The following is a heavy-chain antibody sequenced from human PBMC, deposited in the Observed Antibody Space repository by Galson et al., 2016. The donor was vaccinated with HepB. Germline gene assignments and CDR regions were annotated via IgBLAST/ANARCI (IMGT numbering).Heavy chain of an antibody. V-gene: IGHV4-59*01. CDR2: IYYSGRT. CDR1: GASISGYY. Sequence: ETLSLTCTVSGASISGYYLSWIRQPPGKGLEWIGYIYYSGRTNYNPSLKSRVTISVGTSKNQFSLKLSSVTASDTAVYYCARDDSGGWYGFHYGMDVWGQGTTVTVSS. D-gene: IGHD6-19*01. CDR3: ARDDSGGWYGFHYGMDV. J-gene: IGHJ6*02.